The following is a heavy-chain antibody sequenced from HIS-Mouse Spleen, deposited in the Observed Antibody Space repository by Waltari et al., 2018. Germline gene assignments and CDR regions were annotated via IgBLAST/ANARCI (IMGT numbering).Heavy chain of an antibody. CDR1: GYTFTSYD. Sequence: QVQLVQSGAEVKKPGASVKVSCKASGYTFTSYDSNWERQATGQGLEWMGWMNPNSGNTGYAQKFQGRVTMTRNTSISTAYMELSSLRSEDTAVYYCARPSRYYYGYLDYWGQGTLVTVSS. CDR3: ARPSRYYYGYLDY. J-gene: IGHJ4*02. D-gene: IGHD3-10*01. CDR2: MNPNSGNT. V-gene: IGHV1-8*01.